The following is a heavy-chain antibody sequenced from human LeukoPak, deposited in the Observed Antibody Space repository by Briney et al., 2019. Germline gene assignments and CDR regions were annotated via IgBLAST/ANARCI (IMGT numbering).Heavy chain of an antibody. CDR1: GVALATRRMW. Sequence: SGPTLLKPPHTLTLTGAFSGVALATRRMWVSCGLQSPVKVLEWIASIDWDAARYYSTSLRTRLTISKPTSKNQVVLTLTTMHPVDTATYYCARILLTSYYFAYCGQGTLVT. CDR3: ARILLTSYYFAY. CDR2: IDWDAAR. D-gene: IGHD3-9*01. J-gene: IGHJ4*02. V-gene: IGHV2-70*10.